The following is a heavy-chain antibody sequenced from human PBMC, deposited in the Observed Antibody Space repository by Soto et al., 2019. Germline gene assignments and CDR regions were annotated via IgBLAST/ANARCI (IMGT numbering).Heavy chain of an antibody. CDR1: GYSFTSYW. J-gene: IGHJ4*02. D-gene: IGHD3-3*01. Sequence: GESLKISCKGSGYSFTSYWIGWVRQMPGKGLEWMGIIYPGDSDTRYSPSFQGQVTISADKSISTAYLQWSSLKASDTAMYYCARLGYYDFWSGYYTGLPHFDYWGEGTMITVSS. CDR3: ARLGYYDFWSGYYTGLPHFDY. CDR2: IYPGDSDT. V-gene: IGHV5-51*01.